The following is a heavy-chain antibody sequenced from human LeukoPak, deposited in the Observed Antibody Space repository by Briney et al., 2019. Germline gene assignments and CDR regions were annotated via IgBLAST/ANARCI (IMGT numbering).Heavy chain of an antibody. CDR1: GGSISRHY. Sequence: PSETLSLTCTVPGGSISRHYWSWIRQPPGKGLEWIGYIFYTGSTNYNPSLKSRVTISVDTSKNQFSLKLSSVTAADTAVYYCARVRDAFDIWGQGTMVTVSS. V-gene: IGHV4-59*11. CDR2: IFYTGST. CDR3: ARVRDAFDI. J-gene: IGHJ3*02.